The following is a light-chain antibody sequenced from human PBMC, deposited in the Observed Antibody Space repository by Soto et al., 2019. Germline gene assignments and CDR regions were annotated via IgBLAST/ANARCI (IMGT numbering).Light chain of an antibody. CDR1: SSAVGAYSY. CDR2: DVS. Sequence: QSALTQPASVSGSPGQAITISCTGTSSAVGAYSYVSLYQQHPGKAPKLIIYDVSNRPSGVSNRFSGSKSGNTASLTISGLQAEDEADYYCSSYTSSITLVFGGGTKLTVL. CDR3: SSYTSSITLV. J-gene: IGLJ2*01. V-gene: IGLV2-14*01.